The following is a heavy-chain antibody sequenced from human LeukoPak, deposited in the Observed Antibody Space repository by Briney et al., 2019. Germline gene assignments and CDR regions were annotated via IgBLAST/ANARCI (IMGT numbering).Heavy chain of an antibody. D-gene: IGHD3-16*01. Sequence: GRSLRLSCAASGFTFSSYTMHWVRQAPGKGLEWVAFVLYDGSDQYYADSVKGRFTISRDNAKNSLYLQMNSLRAEDTAVYYCARAVGYFDYWGQGTLVTVSS. V-gene: IGHV3-30*04. CDR1: GFTFSSYT. CDR3: ARAVGYFDY. CDR2: VLYDGSDQ. J-gene: IGHJ4*02.